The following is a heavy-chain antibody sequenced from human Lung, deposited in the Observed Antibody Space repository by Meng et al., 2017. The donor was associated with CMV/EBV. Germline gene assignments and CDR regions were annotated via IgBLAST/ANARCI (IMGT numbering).Heavy chain of an antibody. CDR1: GFSLRTSAAG. Sequence: SGXXLVXPAQTLTLTCTFSGFSLRTSAAGVGWFRQSPEKALEWLALIYWNDDKRYNPSVRNTVTITKDTSRNQVVLTMTNVDTEDTATYFCVHVTRQSWTGHYFPNFDYXGLGXSVTVSS. V-gene: IGHV2-5*01. CDR2: IYWNDDK. D-gene: IGHD3/OR15-3a*01. CDR3: VHVTRQSWTGHYFPNFDY. J-gene: IGHJ4*02.